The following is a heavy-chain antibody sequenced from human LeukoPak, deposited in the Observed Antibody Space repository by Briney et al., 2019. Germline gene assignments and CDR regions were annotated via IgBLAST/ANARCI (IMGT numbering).Heavy chain of an antibody. CDR2: IYPGDSDT. D-gene: IGHD5-18*01. Sequence: GESLKISFKGSGYNFTNYWIGWGRPVPGKGLEGMGIIYPGDSDTRYSPSFQGQVTISADQSISTAYLQWSSLKASDIAMYYCARNDDTAMVNYWGQGTLVTVSS. J-gene: IGHJ4*02. V-gene: IGHV5-51*01. CDR3: ARNDDTAMVNY. CDR1: GYNFTNYW.